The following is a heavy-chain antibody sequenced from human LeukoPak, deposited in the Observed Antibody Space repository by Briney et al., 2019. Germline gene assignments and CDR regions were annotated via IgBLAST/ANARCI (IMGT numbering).Heavy chain of an antibody. V-gene: IGHV3-21*01. J-gene: IGHJ4*02. D-gene: IGHD2-15*01. CDR1: GFTFRHYG. CDR3: ARDVVVVVATDSNFDY. Sequence: GGSLRLSCAASGFTFRHYGMTWVRQAPGKGLEWVSSISTSSSYIYYADSVKGRFTISRDNAKNSLYLQMNSLRPEDTAVYYCARDVVVVVATDSNFDYWGQGTLVTVSS. CDR2: ISTSSSYI.